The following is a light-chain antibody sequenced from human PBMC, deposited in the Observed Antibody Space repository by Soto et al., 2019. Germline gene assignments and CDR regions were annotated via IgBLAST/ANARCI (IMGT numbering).Light chain of an antibody. CDR1: QSVNNN. Sequence: IVMTQSPATLFVSPGERATLSCRASQSVNNNLAWYQQKPGQAPRLLLYGASARATGIPARFSGSGSGTEFTLTISSLQSEDVALYYCQQYNNWPLTFGGGTKVEIK. V-gene: IGKV3-15*01. CDR2: GAS. J-gene: IGKJ4*01. CDR3: QQYNNWPLT.